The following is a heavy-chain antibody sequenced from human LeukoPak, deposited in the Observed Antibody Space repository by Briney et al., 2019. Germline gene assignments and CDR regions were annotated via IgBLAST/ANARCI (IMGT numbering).Heavy chain of an antibody. CDR2: IYTSGST. V-gene: IGHV4-4*07. J-gene: IGHJ6*03. CDR1: GGSISSYY. CDR3: ARDPRYCSSTSCYKDYYYMDV. Sequence: SETLSLTCTVYGGSISSYYWSWIRQPAGKGLEWIGRIYTSGSTNYNPSLKSRDTMSVDTSRNQFSLKLSSVTAADTAVYYCARDPRYCSSTSCYKDYYYMDVWGKGTAVTVSS. D-gene: IGHD2-2*02.